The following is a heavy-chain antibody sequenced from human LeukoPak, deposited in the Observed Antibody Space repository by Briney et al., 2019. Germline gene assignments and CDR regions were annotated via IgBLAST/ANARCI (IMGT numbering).Heavy chain of an antibody. J-gene: IGHJ4*02. CDR3: ARLVLNRAGKVGLDY. Sequence: GGSLRLSCAASGFIFSSYGMHWVRQAPGKGLEWVAFIRYDGSNKYYADSVKGRFTISRDNSKNTLYLQMNSLRAEDTAVYYCARLVLNRAGKVGLDYWGQGTLVTVSS. V-gene: IGHV3-30*02. CDR2: IRYDGSNK. D-gene: IGHD6-13*01. CDR1: GFIFSSYG.